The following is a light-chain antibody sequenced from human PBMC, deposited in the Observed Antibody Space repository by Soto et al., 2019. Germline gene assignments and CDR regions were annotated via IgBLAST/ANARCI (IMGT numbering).Light chain of an antibody. Sequence: QSVLTQPPSASGTPGQRVTISCSGSSSNIGSNYVYWYQQLPGTAPKLLIYRNNQRPSGVPDGFSGSKSGTSASLAISGLRSEDEADYSCAAWHDSLSGVVFGGGTKLTVL. V-gene: IGLV1-47*01. J-gene: IGLJ2*01. CDR1: SSNIGSNY. CDR2: RNN. CDR3: AAWHDSLSGVV.